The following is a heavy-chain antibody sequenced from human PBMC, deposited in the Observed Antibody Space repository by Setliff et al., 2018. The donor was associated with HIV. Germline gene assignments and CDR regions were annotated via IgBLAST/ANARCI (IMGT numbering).Heavy chain of an antibody. J-gene: IGHJ4*02. D-gene: IGHD2-2*01. CDR3: ARGIXXXPTRFDY. CDR2: IYYNGVT. V-gene: IGHV4-59*02. Sequence: SETLSLTCTVSGGSVXXXYWTXTRQPXXXXLXXXXYIYYNGVTTYTPSLXXRVTISADTSKNQFSLKLTSVTAADTAVYYCARGIXXXPTRFDYWGQGTQVTXSS. CDR1: GGSVXXXY.